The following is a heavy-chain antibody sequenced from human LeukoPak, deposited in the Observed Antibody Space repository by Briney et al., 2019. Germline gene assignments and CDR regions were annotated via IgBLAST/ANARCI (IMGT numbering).Heavy chain of an antibody. J-gene: IGHJ4*02. V-gene: IGHV4-59*01. CDR3: ARSTYSSSSNVDFDY. D-gene: IGHD6-6*01. CDR2: IYYSGST. CDR1: GGSISSYY. Sequence: SETLSLTCTVSGGSISSYYWSWIRQPPGKGLEWIGYIYYSGSTNYNPSLKSRVTKSVDTSKNQFSLKLSSVTAADTAVYYCARSTYSSSSNVDFDYWGQGTLVTVSS.